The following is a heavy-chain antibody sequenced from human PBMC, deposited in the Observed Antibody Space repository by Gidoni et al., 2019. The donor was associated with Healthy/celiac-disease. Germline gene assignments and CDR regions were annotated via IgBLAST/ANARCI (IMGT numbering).Heavy chain of an antibody. CDR2: ISYDGSNK. Sequence: QVQLVETGAGVVQPGSSLRLYCAASGFTFSSNCLHWVRQDPGKGREWVAVISYDGSNKDYADSVKGRFTISRDNSKNTLYLQRNSLRAEDTAVYYCAKALLYYDSSGYYAEYFQHWGQGTLVTVSS. V-gene: IGHV3-30*18. CDR1: GFTFSSNC. J-gene: IGHJ1*01. CDR3: AKALLYYDSSGYYAEYFQH. D-gene: IGHD3-22*01.